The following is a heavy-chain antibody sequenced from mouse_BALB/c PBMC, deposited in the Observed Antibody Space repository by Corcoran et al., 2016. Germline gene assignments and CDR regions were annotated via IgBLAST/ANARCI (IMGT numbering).Heavy chain of an antibody. CDR3: ARDGAYGNYYFDC. J-gene: IGHJ2*01. CDR1: GYSFTGYY. CDR2: ISCYNGAT. D-gene: IGHD2-1*01. Sequence: LVKTGASVKISCKASGYSFTGYYMNWVKQSHGKSLEWIGYISCYNGATSYNRKFKGKATFTVDTSSRTAYMQFNSLTSEYSAVDYCARDGAYGNYYFDCWGQGTTLAVSS. V-gene: IGHV1S34*01.